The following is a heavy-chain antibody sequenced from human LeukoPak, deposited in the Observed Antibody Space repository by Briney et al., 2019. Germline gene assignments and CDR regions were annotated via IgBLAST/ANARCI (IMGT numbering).Heavy chain of an antibody. CDR3: ARGRFYDILTGYNDY. D-gene: IGHD3-9*01. V-gene: IGHV3-30*04. Sequence: GGSLRLSCAAPGFTFSSYAMHWVRQAPGKGLEWVAVISYDGSNKYYADSVKGRFTISRDNSKNTLYLQMNSLRAEDTAVYYCARGRFYDILTGYNDYWGQGTLVTVSS. J-gene: IGHJ4*02. CDR1: GFTFSSYA. CDR2: ISYDGSNK.